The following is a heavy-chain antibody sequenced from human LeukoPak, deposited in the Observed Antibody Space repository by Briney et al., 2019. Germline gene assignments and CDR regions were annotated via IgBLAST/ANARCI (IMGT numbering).Heavy chain of an antibody. D-gene: IGHD3-10*01. CDR3: ARAGRSDAFDI. CDR1: GFTFSSYA. V-gene: IGHV3-21*01. Sequence: PGGSLRLSCAASGFTFSSYAMSWVRQAPGKGLEWVSSISSSSSYIYYADSVRGRFTISRDNAKNSVYLQMNSLRAEDTAVYYCARAGRSDAFDIWGQGTMVTVSS. J-gene: IGHJ3*02. CDR2: ISSSSSYI.